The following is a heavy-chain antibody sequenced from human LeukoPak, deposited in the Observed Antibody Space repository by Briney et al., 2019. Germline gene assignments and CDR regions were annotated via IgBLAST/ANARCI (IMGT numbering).Heavy chain of an antibody. V-gene: IGHV3-53*01. J-gene: IGHJ3*02. CDR3: SRGGSRDTDFDI. CDR2: IYSDGTT. D-gene: IGHD2-15*01. Sequence: GGSLRLSCAVSVFAVSSNYMSWVRQAPGKGLEWVSVIYSDGTTNYADSVKGRFIISRDNSKNTVYLQMNSRRAEDATVYYCSRGGSRDTDFDIWGQGTMVTVSS. CDR1: VFAVSSNY.